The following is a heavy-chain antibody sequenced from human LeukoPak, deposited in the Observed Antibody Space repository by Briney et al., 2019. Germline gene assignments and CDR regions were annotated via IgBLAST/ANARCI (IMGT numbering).Heavy chain of an antibody. J-gene: IGHJ4*02. V-gene: IGHV1-69*04. CDR1: GGTFSSYT. CDR2: IIPILGIA. CDR3: ARDLELGGPLDY. D-gene: IGHD3-16*01. Sequence: GASVKVSCKASGGTFSSYTISWVRQAPGQGLEWMGRIIPILGIANYAQKFQGRVTITAGKSTSTAYMELSSLRSEDTAVYYCARDLELGGPLDYWGQGTLVTVSS.